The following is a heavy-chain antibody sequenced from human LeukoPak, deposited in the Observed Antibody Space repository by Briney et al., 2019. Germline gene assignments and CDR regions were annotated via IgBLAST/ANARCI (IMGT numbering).Heavy chain of an antibody. CDR1: GVTVSSYF. CDR2: IPSGGNT. J-gene: IGHJ4*02. D-gene: IGHD2-15*01. V-gene: IGHV3-53*01. Sequence: GGSLRLSCAISGVTVSSYFMGWVRQAPGKGQEWVSLIPSGGNTYYADSLKGRFTISRDNSKNTLYLQMNSLRAEDTAFYYCARGRGGDWGQGALVTVSS. CDR3: ARGRGGD.